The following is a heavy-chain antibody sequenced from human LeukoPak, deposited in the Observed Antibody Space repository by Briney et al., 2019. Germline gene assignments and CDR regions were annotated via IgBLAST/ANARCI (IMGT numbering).Heavy chain of an antibody. J-gene: IGHJ4*02. CDR3: ARAFSASSSTIDY. V-gene: IGHV1-3*01. Sequence: GASVKVPCKTSGYIFINYDINWVRQAPRQGLEWMGWVSGGKGNTKYSEKFQGRITITRDTSVTTAYLELSSLRSEDSTVYFCARAFSASSSTIDYWGQGTLVIVSP. CDR2: VSGGKGNT. D-gene: IGHD6-6*01. CDR1: GYIFINYD.